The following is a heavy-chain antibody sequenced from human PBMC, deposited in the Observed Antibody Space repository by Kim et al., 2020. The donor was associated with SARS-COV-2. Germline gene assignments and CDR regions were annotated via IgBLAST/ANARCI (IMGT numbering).Heavy chain of an antibody. CDR3: AKVPEYDSSAY. CDR2: ISWNSGSI. V-gene: IGHV3-9*01. Sequence: GGSLRLSCAASGFTFDDYAMHWVRQAPGKGLEWVSGISWNSGSIGYADSVKGRFTISRDNAKNSLYLQMNSLRAEDTALYYCAKVPEYDSSAYWGQGTLVTVSS. CDR1: GFTFDDYA. J-gene: IGHJ4*02. D-gene: IGHD3-22*01.